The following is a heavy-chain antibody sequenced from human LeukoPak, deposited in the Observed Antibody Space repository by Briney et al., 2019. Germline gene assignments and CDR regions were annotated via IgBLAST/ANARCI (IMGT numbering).Heavy chain of an antibody. J-gene: IGHJ4*02. V-gene: IGHV3-23*01. D-gene: IGHD3-22*01. CDR3: AKKTGSSGYYPYYN. CDR1: GFTFTSYA. Sequence: GGSLRLSCAASGFTFTSYAMSWVRQAPGKGLEWVSAISGSGGSTYYADSVKGRFTISRDNSKNTLYLQMNSLRAEDTAVYYCAKKTGSSGYYPYYNWGQGTLVTVSS. CDR2: ISGSGGST.